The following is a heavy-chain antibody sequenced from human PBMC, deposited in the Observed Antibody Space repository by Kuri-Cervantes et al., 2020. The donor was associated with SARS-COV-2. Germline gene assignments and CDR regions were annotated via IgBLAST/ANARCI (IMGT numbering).Heavy chain of an antibody. CDR3: AKLVSGTTPFDH. CDR2: INPDGSYT. Sequence: GESLKISCAASGFTFSGHWIHWVRQAPGKGLVWVSRINPDGSYTNNADSVKGRFTLSRDNAKNMLFLQMNSLRAEDTAVYYCAKLVSGTTPFDHWGQGSLVTVSS. J-gene: IGHJ4*02. D-gene: IGHD1-7*01. V-gene: IGHV3-74*01. CDR1: GFTFSGHW.